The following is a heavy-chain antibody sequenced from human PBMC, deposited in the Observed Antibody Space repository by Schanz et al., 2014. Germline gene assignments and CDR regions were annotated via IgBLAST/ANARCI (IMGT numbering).Heavy chain of an antibody. D-gene: IGHD2-15*01. CDR3: AKTPREYCNYDNCPNWFDS. V-gene: IGHV3-23*01. CDR2: ISASGGTT. J-gene: IGHJ5*01. CDR1: GFTLSNYA. Sequence: EMQLLESGGGLAQPGGSLRLSCAASGFTLSNYAMSWVRQIPGKGLEWVSAISASGGTTYYADSVKGRFTISRDNSKNTLYLQMNSLRAEDTAVYYCAKTPREYCNYDNCPNWFDSWGQGTLVTASS.